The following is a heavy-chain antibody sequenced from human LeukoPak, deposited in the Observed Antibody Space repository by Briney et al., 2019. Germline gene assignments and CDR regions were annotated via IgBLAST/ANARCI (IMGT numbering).Heavy chain of an antibody. V-gene: IGHV4-59*04. CDR3: ARHGRFLEWLCH. Sequence: PSETLSPTCTVSGGSISSYYWSWIRQPPGKGLEWIGSIYHSGSTYYNPSLKSRVTISVDTSKNQFALRLNSVTAADTAVYYCARHGRFLEWLCHWGQGTLVTVSS. CDR2: IYHSGST. D-gene: IGHD3-3*01. CDR1: GGSISSYY. J-gene: IGHJ4*02.